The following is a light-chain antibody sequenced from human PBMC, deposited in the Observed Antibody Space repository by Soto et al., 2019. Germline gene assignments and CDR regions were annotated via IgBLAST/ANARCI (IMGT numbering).Light chain of an antibody. J-gene: IGLJ2*01. V-gene: IGLV1-44*01. CDR1: SSNIGSNT. CDR3: AAWDGSLNGVV. Sequence: QSVLTQPPSASETPGQRVTISCSGSSSNIGSNTVNWYQQVPGTAPKLLIYSNNQRPSGVPDRVSGSKSGTSASLAISDLQSEDEADYYSAAWDGSLNGVVFGGGTKVTVL. CDR2: SNN.